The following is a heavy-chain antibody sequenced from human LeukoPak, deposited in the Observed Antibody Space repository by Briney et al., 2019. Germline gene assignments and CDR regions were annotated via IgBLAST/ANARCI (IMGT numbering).Heavy chain of an antibody. V-gene: IGHV1-2*02. CDR2: INPNSGGT. CDR3: ARGIMITFGGVIVNFDY. Sequence: ASVKVSCKSSGYTFNDYYIHWVRQAPGQGLEWMGWINPNSGGTNYAQKFQGRVTMTRDTSISTAYMELSRLRSDDTAVYYCARGIMITFGGVIVNFDYWGQGTLVTVSS. J-gene: IGHJ4*02. D-gene: IGHD3-16*02. CDR1: GYTFNDYY.